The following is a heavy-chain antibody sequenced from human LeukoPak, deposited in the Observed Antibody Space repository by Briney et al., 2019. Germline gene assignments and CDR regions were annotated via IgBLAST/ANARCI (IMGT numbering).Heavy chain of an antibody. CDR2: IYYSGST. D-gene: IGHD5-24*01. Sequence: PSETLSLTCTVSGGSISSYYWSWIRQPPGKGLEWIGYIYYSGSTNYNPSLKSRVTISVDTSKNQFSLKLSSVTAADTAVYYCAGEGRDGYDYWGQGTLVTVSS. CDR3: AGEGRDGYDY. V-gene: IGHV4-59*01. J-gene: IGHJ4*02. CDR1: GGSISSYY.